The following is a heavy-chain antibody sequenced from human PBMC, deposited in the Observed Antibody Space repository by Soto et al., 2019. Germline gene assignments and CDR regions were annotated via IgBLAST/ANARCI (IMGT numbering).Heavy chain of an antibody. D-gene: IGHD2-2*01. J-gene: IGHJ3*02. CDR2: INPNSGGT. V-gene: IGHV1-2*04. CDR3: AREIQTADCSSTSCHLEAFDI. Sequence: QVQLVQSGAEVKKPGASVKVSCKASGYTFTGYYMHWVRQAPGQGLEWMGWINPNSGGTNYAQKFQGWVTMTRDTSISTAYMELSRLRSDDTAVYYCAREIQTADCSSTSCHLEAFDIWGQGTMVTVSS. CDR1: GYTFTGYY.